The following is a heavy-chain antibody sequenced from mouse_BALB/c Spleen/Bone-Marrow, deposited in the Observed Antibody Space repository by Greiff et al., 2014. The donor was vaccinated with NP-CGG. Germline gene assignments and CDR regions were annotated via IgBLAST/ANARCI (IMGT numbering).Heavy chain of an antibody. J-gene: IGHJ4*01. CDR1: GFSLTGFG. Sequence: VKLQESGPGLVAPSQILSITCTVSGFSLTGFGINWIRQPPGKGLEWLGMIWGDGTTDYNSALKSRLSIKKDNSKSQVFLKMNSLHAGDTARYYCAREKYGNYYAMDYWGQGTSVTVSS. V-gene: IGHV2-6-7*01. D-gene: IGHD2-10*02. CDR2: IWGDGTT. CDR3: AREKYGNYYAMDY.